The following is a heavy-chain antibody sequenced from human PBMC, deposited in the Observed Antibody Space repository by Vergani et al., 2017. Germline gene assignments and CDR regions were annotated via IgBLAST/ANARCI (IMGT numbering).Heavy chain of an antibody. CDR2: INPSGGST. CDR1: GYTFTSYY. V-gene: IGHV1-46*01. D-gene: IGHD2-15*01. Sequence: QVQLVQSGAEVKKPGASVKVSCKASGYTFTSYYMHWVRQAPGQGLEWMGIINPSGGSTSYAQKFQGRVTMTRDTSTSTVYMELSSLRSEDTAVYYCARGGERGYCSGGSCYGFDYWGQGTLVTVSS. J-gene: IGHJ4*02. CDR3: ARGGERGYCSGGSCYGFDY.